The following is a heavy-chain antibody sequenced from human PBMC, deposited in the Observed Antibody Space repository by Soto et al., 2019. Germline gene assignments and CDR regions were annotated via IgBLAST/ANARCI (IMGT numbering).Heavy chain of an antibody. Sequence: HPGGSLRLSCAASGFTFDDYTMHWVRQAPGKGLEWVSLISWDGGSTYYADSVKGRFTISRDNSKNSLYLQMNSLRTEDTALYYCAKDSGYSYGSLDYWGQGTLVTVSS. V-gene: IGHV3-43*01. D-gene: IGHD5-18*01. J-gene: IGHJ4*02. CDR3: AKDSGYSYGSLDY. CDR1: GFTFDDYT. CDR2: ISWDGGST.